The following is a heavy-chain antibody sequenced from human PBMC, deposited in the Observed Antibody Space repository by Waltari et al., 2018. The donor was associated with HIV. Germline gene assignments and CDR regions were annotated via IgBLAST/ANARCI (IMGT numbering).Heavy chain of an antibody. Sequence: EVQLVESGGGLVQPGGSLKLSCVASGLPRGGSTWHWVRQPPGKGLEWVGRMRSRVHNYATEYGASMRGRFIISRDDSKNTAYLQMNSLKTDDTAVYYCTTSGTFPEKKEYVDYWGQGTLVTVSS. V-gene: IGHV3-73*01. J-gene: IGHJ4*02. CDR1: GLPRGGST. CDR3: TTSGTFPEKKEYVDY. CDR2: MRSRVHNYAT. D-gene: IGHD1-26*01.